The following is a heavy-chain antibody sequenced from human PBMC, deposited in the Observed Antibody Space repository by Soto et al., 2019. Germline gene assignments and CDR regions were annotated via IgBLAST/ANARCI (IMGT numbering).Heavy chain of an antibody. D-gene: IGHD4-17*01. Sequence: GGALGLSRGAPGFTFRSFGMHWGRPGPGKGLEWVAVISYDGSNKYYADSVKGRFTISRDNSKNTLYLQMNSLRAEDTAVYYCAKDAGYDYGDSRGYFDYWGQGTLVTVSS. CDR3: AKDAGYDYGDSRGYFDY. J-gene: IGHJ4*02. CDR1: GFTFRSFG. CDR2: ISYDGSNK. V-gene: IGHV3-30*18.